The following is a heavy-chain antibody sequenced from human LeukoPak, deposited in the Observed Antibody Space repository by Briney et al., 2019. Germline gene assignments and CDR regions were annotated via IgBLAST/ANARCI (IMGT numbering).Heavy chain of an antibody. Sequence: GGTLRLSCAASGFTFSSYGMSWVRQAPGKGLEGVSYISSSGSTIKYADSVKGRFTISRGSAKNSLYLQMNSLRAEDTAVYYRARDLKGQYQDAFDIWGQGTMVTVSS. CDR2: ISSSGSTI. J-gene: IGHJ3*02. V-gene: IGHV3-48*04. CDR1: GFTFSSYG. CDR3: ARDLKGQYQDAFDI. D-gene: IGHD2-2*01.